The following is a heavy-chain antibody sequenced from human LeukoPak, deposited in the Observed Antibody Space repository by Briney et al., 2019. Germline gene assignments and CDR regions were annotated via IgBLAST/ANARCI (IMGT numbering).Heavy chain of an antibody. V-gene: IGHV3-30-3*01. Sequence: GGSLRLSCAASGFTFSSYAMHWVRQAPGKGLEWVAVISYDGSNKYYADSVKGRFTISRDNSKNTLYLQMNSLRAEDTAVYYCARPRITMVRGVIPLGTWGQGTLVTVSS. D-gene: IGHD3-10*01. J-gene: IGHJ5*02. CDR1: GFTFSSYA. CDR3: ARPRITMVRGVIPLGT. CDR2: ISYDGSNK.